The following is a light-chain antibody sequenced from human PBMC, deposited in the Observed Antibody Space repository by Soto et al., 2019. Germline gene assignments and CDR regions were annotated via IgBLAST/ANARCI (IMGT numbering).Light chain of an antibody. V-gene: IGLV4-69*01. CDR3: QTWGTGIHVV. CDR2: LDSDGSH. J-gene: IGLJ2*01. CDR1: SGHSSYA. Sequence: QSVLTQSPSASASLGASVKLTCTLSSGHSSYAIAWHQQQPEKGPRYLMKLDSDGSHTKGDAIPDRFSGSSSGAERYLTIPSLQSEDEADYYCQTWGTGIHVVFGGGTKLTVL.